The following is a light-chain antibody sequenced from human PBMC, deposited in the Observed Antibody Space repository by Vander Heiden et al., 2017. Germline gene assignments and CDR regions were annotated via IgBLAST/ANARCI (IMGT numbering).Light chain of an antibody. Sequence: SVLTPPPSVSGAPGPQLPISYPGSTSTIEAGYDVHCYQQLPGTAPNLLIYDNINRPSGVPDRFSGSKSGTSASLAITALQAEDEADYYCQSYDSSLGGHVVFGGGTKLTVL. J-gene: IGLJ2*01. CDR2: DNI. V-gene: IGLV1-40*01. CDR3: QSYDSSLGGHVV. CDR1: TSTIEAGYD.